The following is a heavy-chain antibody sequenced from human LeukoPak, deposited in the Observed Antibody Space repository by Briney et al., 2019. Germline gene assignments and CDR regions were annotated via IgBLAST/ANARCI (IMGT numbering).Heavy chain of an antibody. CDR3: ARLQITGTTSRYYYYYMDV. Sequence: PSETPSLTCTVSGGSISSYYWSWIRQPPGKGLEWIGYIYTSGSTNYNPSLKSRVTISVDTSKNQFSLKLSSVTAADTAVYYCARLQITGTTSRYYYYYMDVWGKGTTVTVSS. CDR2: IYTSGST. CDR1: GGSISSYY. D-gene: IGHD1-7*01. J-gene: IGHJ6*03. V-gene: IGHV4-4*09.